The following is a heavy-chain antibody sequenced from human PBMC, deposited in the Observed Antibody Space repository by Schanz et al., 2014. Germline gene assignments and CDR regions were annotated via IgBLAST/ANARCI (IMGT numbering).Heavy chain of an antibody. V-gene: IGHV1-46*01. CDR3: ARAAYGGYTSTPLRY. CDR2: INPTGGST. D-gene: IGHD5-12*01. CDR1: GYTFISYF. J-gene: IGHJ4*02. Sequence: QVQLVQSGAEVKKPGASVKVSCKASGYTFISYFIHWVRQAPGHGLEWMGIINPTGGSTSYAQRFQGRVTVTRATSTSTVYMELSSLRSEDTAVYYCARAAYGGYTSTPLRYWGQGTLVTVSS.